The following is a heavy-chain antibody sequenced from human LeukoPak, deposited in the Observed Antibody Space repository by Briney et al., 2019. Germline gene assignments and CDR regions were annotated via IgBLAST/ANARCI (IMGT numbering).Heavy chain of an antibody. Sequence: PGESLKISCKGSGYSFTSYWIGWVRQMHGKGLEWMGIIYPGDSDTRYSPSFQGQVTISADKSISTAYLQWSSLKASDTAMYYCARRGIAAAGTGLHWFDPWGQGTLVTVSS. V-gene: IGHV5-51*01. CDR3: ARRGIAAAGTGLHWFDP. CDR2: IYPGDSDT. CDR1: GYSFTSYW. D-gene: IGHD6-13*01. J-gene: IGHJ5*02.